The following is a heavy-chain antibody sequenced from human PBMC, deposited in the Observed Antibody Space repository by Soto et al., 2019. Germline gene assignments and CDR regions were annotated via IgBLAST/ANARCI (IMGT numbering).Heavy chain of an antibody. V-gene: IGHV1-69*01. J-gene: IGHJ3*01. Sequence: QVQLVQSGADVKKPGSSVKVSCKTSGGSFGSSAISWVRQAPAQGLEWMGEIFPVFDKANYAQNFQDRLTITADESTGTVFMQLSSLRSDDTAVYFCARLRRDWGDAFDLWGQGTFVTVSS. CDR3: ARLRRDWGDAFDL. CDR2: IFPVFDKA. CDR1: GGSFGSSA. D-gene: IGHD3-16*01.